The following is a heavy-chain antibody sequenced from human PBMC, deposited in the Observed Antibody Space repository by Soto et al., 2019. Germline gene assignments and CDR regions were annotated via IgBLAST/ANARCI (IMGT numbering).Heavy chain of an antibody. V-gene: IGHV3-21*01. Sequence: ESGGGLVKPGGSLRLSCAASGFTFSSYSMNWVRQAPGKGLEWVSSISSSSSYIYYADSVKGRFTISRDNAKNSLYLQMNSLRAEDTAVYYCARCGGGSCYFDYWGQGTLVTVSS. J-gene: IGHJ4*02. CDR1: GFTFSSYS. CDR3: ARCGGGSCYFDY. D-gene: IGHD2-15*01. CDR2: ISSSSSYI.